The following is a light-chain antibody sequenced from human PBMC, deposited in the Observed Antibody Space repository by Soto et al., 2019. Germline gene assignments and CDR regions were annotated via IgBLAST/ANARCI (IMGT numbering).Light chain of an antibody. V-gene: IGLV2-11*01. CDR2: DIN. Sequence: QSALTQPRSVSGSPGQSVTISCPGTSSDVGGYNDVSWYQQHPDKAPKFIIYDINKRPSGVPDRFSGSRSGNTASLTISGLQPEDEADYYCCSYAGSYTGVFGGGTKLTVL. J-gene: IGLJ2*01. CDR3: CSYAGSYTGV. CDR1: SSDVGGYND.